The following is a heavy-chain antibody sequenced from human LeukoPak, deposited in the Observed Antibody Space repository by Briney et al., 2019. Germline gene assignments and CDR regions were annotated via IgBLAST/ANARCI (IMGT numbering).Heavy chain of an antibody. V-gene: IGHV1-46*01. CDR2: INPSGGST. Sequence: ASVKVSCKASGYTFTTYYMHWVRQAPGQGLEWMGIINPSGGSTSYAQKLQGRVTMTTDTSTRTAYMELRSLRSDDTAVYYCARDYYDSSGYYYVFAYWGQGTLVTVSS. D-gene: IGHD3-22*01. J-gene: IGHJ4*02. CDR3: ARDYYDSSGYYYVFAY. CDR1: GYTFTTYY.